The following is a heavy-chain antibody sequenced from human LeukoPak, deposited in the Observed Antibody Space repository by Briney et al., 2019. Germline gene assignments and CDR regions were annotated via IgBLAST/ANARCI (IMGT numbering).Heavy chain of an antibody. CDR1: GFTFSSYS. CDR2: ISSSSSYI. Sequence: GGSLRLSCAASGFTFSSYSMNWVRQAPGKGLEWVSSISSSSSYIYYADSVKGRFTISRDNAKNSLYLQMNSLRAEDTAVYYCAREAYYDILTGQPGNWFDPWGQGTLVTVSS. J-gene: IGHJ5*02. CDR3: AREAYYDILTGQPGNWFDP. V-gene: IGHV3-21*01. D-gene: IGHD3-9*01.